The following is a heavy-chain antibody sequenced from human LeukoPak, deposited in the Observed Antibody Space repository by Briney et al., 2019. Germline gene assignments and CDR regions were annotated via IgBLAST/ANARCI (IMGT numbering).Heavy chain of an antibody. D-gene: IGHD2-2*01. J-gene: IGHJ4*02. CDR2: IIPIFGTA. Sequence: GASVKVSCKASGGTFSSYAISWVRQAPGQGFEWMGGIIPIFGTANYAQKFQGRVTITADESTSTAYMELSSLRSEDTAVYYCARDSKGTSCYDYWGQGTLVTVSS. CDR1: GGTFSSYA. CDR3: ARDSKGTSCYDY. V-gene: IGHV1-69*13.